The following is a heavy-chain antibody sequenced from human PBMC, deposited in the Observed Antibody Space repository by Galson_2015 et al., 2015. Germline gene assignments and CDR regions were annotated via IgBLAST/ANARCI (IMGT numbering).Heavy chain of an antibody. J-gene: IGHJ6*03. Sequence: SLRLSCAASAFAFSIYEMNWIRQAPGKGLEWVSYITSTGDTTLYADSVKGRFTVSRDNAKNSLFLQMNSLRAEDTALYYCAKTTVAAGSSWYMDAWGKGTTVTVSS. CDR2: ITSTGDTT. CDR3: AKTTVAAGSSWYMDA. D-gene: IGHD4-23*01. V-gene: IGHV3-48*03. CDR1: AFAFSIYE.